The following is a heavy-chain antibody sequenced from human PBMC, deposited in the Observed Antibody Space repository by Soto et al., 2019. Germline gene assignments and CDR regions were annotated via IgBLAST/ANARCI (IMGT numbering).Heavy chain of an antibody. D-gene: IGHD6-6*01. J-gene: IGHJ6*02. CDR3: AKYTISSNYYYGMDV. CDR2: ISKDGNNE. V-gene: IGHV3-30*18. Sequence: QVHLVESGGGVGQPGRSLRLSCAASGFIFSSYGMHWVRQAPGKGLEWVAVISKDGNNEYYADSVKGRFTISRDNSKNTLYLEINSLRVEDTAIYYCAKYTISSNYYYGMDVWGQGTTVTVS. CDR1: GFIFSSYG.